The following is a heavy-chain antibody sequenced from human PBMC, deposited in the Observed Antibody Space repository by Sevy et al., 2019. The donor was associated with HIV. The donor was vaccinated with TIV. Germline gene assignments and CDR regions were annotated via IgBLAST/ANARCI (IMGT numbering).Heavy chain of an antibody. CDR1: GFTFNYYG. V-gene: IGHV3-64D*06. D-gene: IGHD2-2*01. J-gene: IGHJ4*02. CDR3: LRDLLRRGVVPAASFDY. Sequence: GGSLRLSCSASGFTFNYYGMYWVRQAPGKGLQYVSGISSNGDSTDYGDSVKGRFTISRDNSKNTLYLQMSSLRAEDTAVYYCLRDLLRRGVVPAASFDYWGQGTLVTVSS. CDR2: ISSNGDST.